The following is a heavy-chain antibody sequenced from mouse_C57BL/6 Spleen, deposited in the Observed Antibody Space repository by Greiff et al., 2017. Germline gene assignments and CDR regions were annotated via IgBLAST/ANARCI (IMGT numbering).Heavy chain of an antibody. CDR2: IYPRSGNT. D-gene: IGHD4-1*01. V-gene: IGHV1-81*01. J-gene: IGHJ2*01. CDR1: GYTFTSYG. Sequence: VQLQPSGAELARPGASVKLSCKASGYTFTSYGISWVKQRTGQGLEWIGEIYPRSGNTYYNEKFKGKATLTADKSSSTAYMELRSLTSEDSAVYFCARSPLTGTGYWGQGTTLTVSS. CDR3: ARSPLTGTGY.